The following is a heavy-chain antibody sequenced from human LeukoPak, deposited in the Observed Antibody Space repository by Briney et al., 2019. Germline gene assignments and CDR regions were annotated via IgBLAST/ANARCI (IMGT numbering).Heavy chain of an antibody. CDR3: ARDGVDSEMVHLYYFDY. J-gene: IGHJ4*02. D-gene: IGHD5-18*01. CDR2: IYGSGST. V-gene: IGHV4-39*07. CDR1: GASIRSGSYY. Sequence: LETLSLTCTVSGASIRSGSYYWGWIRQPPGKGLEWIGSIYGSGSTFYNPSLKSRITMSLDTSKNQFSLKLTSVSAADTAVYYCARDGVDSEMVHLYYFDYWGQGTLVTVSS.